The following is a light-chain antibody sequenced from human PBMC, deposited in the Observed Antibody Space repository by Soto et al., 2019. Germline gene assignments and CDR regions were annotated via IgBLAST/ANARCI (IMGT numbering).Light chain of an antibody. CDR2: GAS. J-gene: IGKJ1*01. CDR1: QSVSSK. Sequence: EIVMTQSPATLSVSPGERATLSFRASQSVSSKLAWYQQNPGQPPRLLIYGASNRDTGIPDRFSGSGSGTDFTLTISSLEPEDFAVYYCQQYGSLSWTFGQGTKVDIK. CDR3: QQYGSLSWT. V-gene: IGKV3-20*01.